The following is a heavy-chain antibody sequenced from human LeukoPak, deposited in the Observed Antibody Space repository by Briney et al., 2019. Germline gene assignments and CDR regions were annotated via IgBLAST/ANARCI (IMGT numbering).Heavy chain of an antibody. J-gene: IGHJ6*02. CDR2: IIPILGIA. CDR1: GGTFSSYA. D-gene: IGHD2-2*01. Sequence: ASVKVSCKASGGTFSSYAISWVRQAPGQGLEWMGRIIPILGIANYAQKFQGRVTITADKSTSTAYMELSSLRSEDTAVYYCARGPHIVVVPVIIDYYGMDVWGQGTTVTVSS. CDR3: ARGPHIVVVPVIIDYYGMDV. V-gene: IGHV1-69*04.